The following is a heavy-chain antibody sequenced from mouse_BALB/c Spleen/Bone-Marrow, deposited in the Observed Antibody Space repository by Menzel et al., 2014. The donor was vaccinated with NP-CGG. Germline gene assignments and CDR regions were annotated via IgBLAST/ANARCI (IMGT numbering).Heavy chain of an antibody. CDR1: GFTFSSYG. Sequence: EVKVVESGGGLVQPGGSLKLPCAASGFTFSSYGMSWVRQTPDKRLELVATINSNGGSTYYPDSVKGRFTISRDNAKNTLYLQMSSLKSEDTAMYYCARDDVWYAMDYWGQGTSVTVSS. V-gene: IGHV5-6-3*01. J-gene: IGHJ4*01. CDR2: INSNGGST. CDR3: ARDDVWYAMDY.